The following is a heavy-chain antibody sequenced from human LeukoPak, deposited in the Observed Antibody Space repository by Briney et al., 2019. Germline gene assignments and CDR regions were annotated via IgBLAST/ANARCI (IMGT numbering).Heavy chain of an antibody. J-gene: IGHJ4*02. D-gene: IGHD3/OR15-3a*01. CDR3: AKDRVPDCVWEIDY. CDR2: MTGGGSTT. Sequence: PGGSLRLSCAASGFTFSTYTMNWVRQVPGKGLEWVSAMTGGGSTTLYTDSVKGRFTISRDDSKNTLYLQMSSLRVEDTAVYYCAKDRVPDCVWEIDYWGQRTLVIVSS. CDR1: GFTFSTYT. V-gene: IGHV3-23*01.